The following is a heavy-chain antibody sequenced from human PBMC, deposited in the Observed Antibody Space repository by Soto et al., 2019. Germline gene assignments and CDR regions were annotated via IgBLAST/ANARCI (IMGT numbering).Heavy chain of an antibody. CDR2: IYHSGST. Sequence: TLSHSCAVTGGSISSGGYSWSWIRQPPGKGLERIGYIYHSGSTYYNPSLKSRVTISVDRSKNQFSLKLSSVTAADTAVYYCARVPDRWGQGTLVTVS. CDR3: ARVPDR. CDR1: GGSISSGGYS. V-gene: IGHV4-30-2*01. J-gene: IGHJ5*02. D-gene: IGHD2-2*01.